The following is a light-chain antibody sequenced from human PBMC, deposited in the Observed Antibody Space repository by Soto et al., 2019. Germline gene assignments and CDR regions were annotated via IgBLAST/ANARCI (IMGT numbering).Light chain of an antibody. CDR1: SSNIGAGYD. V-gene: IGLV1-40*01. J-gene: IGLJ2*01. CDR3: QSYDSRRV. Sequence: QSVLTQPPSVSGAPGQRVTISCTGSSSNIGAGYDVHWYQQLPGTAPKLLIYGNSNRPSGVPDRFSGSKSGTSASLAITGLQAEDEADYHCQSYDSRRVFGGGTKLTVL. CDR2: GNS.